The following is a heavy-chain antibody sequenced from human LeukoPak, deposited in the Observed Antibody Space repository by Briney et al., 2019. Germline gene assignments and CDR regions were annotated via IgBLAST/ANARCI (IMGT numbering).Heavy chain of an antibody. CDR2: ISSSSSYI. J-gene: IGHJ4*02. CDR3: AKDPHEESQSGIDS. V-gene: IGHV3-21*01. D-gene: IGHD1-14*01. Sequence: GGSLRLSCAAPGFTFSSYSMNWVRQAPGKGLEWVSSISSSSSYIYYADSVKGRFTISRDNSKNTLYLQMNSLRAEDTAVYYCAKDPHEESQSGIDSWGQGTLVTVSS. CDR1: GFTFSSYS.